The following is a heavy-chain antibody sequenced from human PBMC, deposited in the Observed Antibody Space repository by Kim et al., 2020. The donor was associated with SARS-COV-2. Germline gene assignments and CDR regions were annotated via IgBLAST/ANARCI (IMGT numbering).Heavy chain of an antibody. CDR2: IIPIFGTA. CDR1: GGTFSSYA. CDR3: ARVPDSSGYYWGNWFDP. J-gene: IGHJ5*02. V-gene: IGHV1-69*13. D-gene: IGHD3-22*01. Sequence: SVKVSCKASGGTFSSYAISWVRQAPGQGLEWMGGIIPIFGTANYAQKFQGRVTITADESTSTAYMELSSLRSEDTAVYYCARVPDSSGYYWGNWFDPWGQGTLVTVSS.